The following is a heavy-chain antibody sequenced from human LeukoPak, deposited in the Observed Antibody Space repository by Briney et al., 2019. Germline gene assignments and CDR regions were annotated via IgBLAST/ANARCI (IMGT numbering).Heavy chain of an antibody. CDR1: GFTFSSYA. V-gene: IGHV3-23*01. CDR2: ISGSGGST. CDR3: ATYGSGSYYPEYFQH. Sequence: GGSLRLSCAASGFTFSSYAMSWVRQAPGKGLEWVSAISGSGGSTYYADSVKGRFTISRDNSKNTLYLQMNSLRAEDTAVYYCATYGSGSYYPEYFQHWGQGTLVTVSS. D-gene: IGHD3-10*01. J-gene: IGHJ1*01.